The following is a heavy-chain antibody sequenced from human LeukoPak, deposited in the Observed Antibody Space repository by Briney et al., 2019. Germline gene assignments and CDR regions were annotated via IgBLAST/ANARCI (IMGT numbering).Heavy chain of an antibody. J-gene: IGHJ5*02. CDR2: MYYSGST. V-gene: IGHV4-30-4*01. CDR1: GGSISSGDYY. CDR3: ARHEIRSSSSGWFDP. D-gene: IGHD6-6*01. Sequence: SETLSLTCTVSGGSISSGDYYWSWIRQPPGKGLEWIGYMYYSGSTYYNPSLKSRVTISVDTSKNQFSLKLSSVTAADTAVYYCARHEIRSSSSGWFDPWGQGTLVTVSS.